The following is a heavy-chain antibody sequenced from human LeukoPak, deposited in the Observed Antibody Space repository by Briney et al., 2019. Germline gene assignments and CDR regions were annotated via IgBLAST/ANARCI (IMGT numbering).Heavy chain of an antibody. CDR3: ARGTYYDSSGYPLPHFDY. CDR2: ISSSSSYI. CDR1: GFTFSSYS. D-gene: IGHD3-22*01. V-gene: IGHV3-21*01. J-gene: IGHJ4*02. Sequence: GGSLRLSCAASGFTFSSYSMSWVRQAPGKGLEWVSSISSSSSYIYYADSVKGRFTISRDNAKNSLYLQMNSLRAEDTAVYYCARGTYYDSSGYPLPHFDYWGQGTLVTVSS.